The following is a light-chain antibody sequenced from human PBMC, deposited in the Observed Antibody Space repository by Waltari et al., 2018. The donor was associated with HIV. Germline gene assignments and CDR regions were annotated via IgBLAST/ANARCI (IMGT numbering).Light chain of an antibody. CDR3: QAWDVSTGV. J-gene: IGLJ1*01. Sequence: SYELTQPPSVSVSPGQTASITCSGDKLGDKYACWYQQKRGQSPVLVIYQDTKRPSGIPERFSGSNSGNTATLTISGTQAMDEADYYCQAWDVSTGVFGTGTKVTVL. CDR2: QDT. CDR1: KLGDKY. V-gene: IGLV3-1*01.